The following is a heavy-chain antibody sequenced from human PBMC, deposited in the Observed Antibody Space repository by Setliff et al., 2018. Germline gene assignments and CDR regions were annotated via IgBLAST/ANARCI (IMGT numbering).Heavy chain of an antibody. CDR3: ARLVETSTWGNWFDP. CDR2: IHHSGNT. Sequence: PSETLSLTCAVYGGSFSGYYWSWIRQPPGKGLEWIGQIHHSGNTNYNPSFMSRVTISIDTSKNQFSLKVNSVTAADTAVYYCARLVETSTWGNWFDPWGQGTLVTVSS. V-gene: IGHV4-34*01. J-gene: IGHJ5*02. D-gene: IGHD2-15*01. CDR1: GGSFSGYY.